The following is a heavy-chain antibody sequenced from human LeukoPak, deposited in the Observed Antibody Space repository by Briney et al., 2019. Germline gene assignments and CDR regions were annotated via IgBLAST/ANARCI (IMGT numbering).Heavy chain of an antibody. D-gene: IGHD2-8*02. Sequence: GGSLRLSCAASGFTFSSYWMHWVRQVPGEGLVWVSRINSDGSSTSYADSVKGRFTISRGNAKNTLYLQMNSLRAEDTAVYYCARGRGYCASDWSRGTLVTVSS. CDR2: INSDGSST. V-gene: IGHV3-74*01. CDR1: GFTFSSYW. J-gene: IGHJ4*02. CDR3: ARGRGYCASD.